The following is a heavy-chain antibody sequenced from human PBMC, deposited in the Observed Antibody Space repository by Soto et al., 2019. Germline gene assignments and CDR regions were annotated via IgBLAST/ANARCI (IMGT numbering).Heavy chain of an antibody. D-gene: IGHD3-3*01. CDR3: ARGNRYYDFWSGYYAYYYYGMDV. CDR2: IIPIFGTA. CDR1: GGTFSSYA. Sequence: SVKVSCKASGGTFSSYAISWVRQAPGQGLEWMGGIIPIFGTANYAQKFQGRVTITADESTSTAYMELSSLRSEDTAVYYCARGNRYYDFWSGYYAYYYYGMDVWGQGTTVTVSS. V-gene: IGHV1-69*13. J-gene: IGHJ6*02.